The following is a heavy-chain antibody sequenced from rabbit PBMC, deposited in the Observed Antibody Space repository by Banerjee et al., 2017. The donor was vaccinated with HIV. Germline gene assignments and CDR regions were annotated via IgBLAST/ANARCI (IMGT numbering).Heavy chain of an antibody. V-gene: IGHV1S45*01. Sequence: EESGGDLVKPEGSLTLTCTASGFSFSSVYWIYWIRQAPGKGLEWIACIYTGSSGTTAYASWAKGRFTISKTSSTTVTLQMTSLTAADTATYFCARDYGYGGSGYSFTLWGPGTLVTVS. CDR2: IYTGSSGTT. J-gene: IGHJ4*01. CDR3: ARDYGYGGSGYSFTL. D-gene: IGHD8-1*01. CDR1: GFSFSSVYW.